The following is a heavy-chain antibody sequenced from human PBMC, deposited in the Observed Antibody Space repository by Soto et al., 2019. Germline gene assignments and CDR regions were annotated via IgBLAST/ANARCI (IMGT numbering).Heavy chain of an antibody. Sequence: QLQLQESGPGLVKPSETLSLTCTVSVGSISSSSYYWGWIRQPPGKGLEWIGSIYYSGSTHYNPSLKSRVTISVDTSKNQFSMKLSSVTAADTAVYYCARHAAYGYSSGWYLTAFDYWGQGTLVTVSS. CDR3: ARHAAYGYSSGWYLTAFDY. CDR1: VGSISSSSYY. D-gene: IGHD6-19*01. J-gene: IGHJ4*02. CDR2: IYYSGST. V-gene: IGHV4-39*01.